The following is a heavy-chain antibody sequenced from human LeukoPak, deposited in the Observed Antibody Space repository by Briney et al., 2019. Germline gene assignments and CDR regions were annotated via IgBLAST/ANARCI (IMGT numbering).Heavy chain of an antibody. CDR1: GGSFSGYY. D-gene: IGHD1-7*01. Sequence: SETLSLTCAVYGGSFSGYYWRWLRQPPGKGLEWIGEINHSGSTNYNPSLKSRVTISVDTSKNQFSLKLSSVTAADTAVYYCARAPYNWNYRFDPWGQGTLVTVSS. CDR3: ARAPYNWNYRFDP. CDR2: INHSGST. V-gene: IGHV4-34*01. J-gene: IGHJ5*02.